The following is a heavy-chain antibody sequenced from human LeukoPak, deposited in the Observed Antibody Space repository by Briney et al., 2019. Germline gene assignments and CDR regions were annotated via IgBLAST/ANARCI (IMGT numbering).Heavy chain of an antibody. CDR3: ARGGPTVTTLFDY. Sequence: PGRSLRLSCAASGFTFSTYAMHWVRQAPGKGLEWVAVISYDGSNKYYADSVKGRFTISRDNSKNTLYLQMNSLRAEDTAVYYCARGGPTVTTLFDYWGQGTLVTVSS. CDR2: ISYDGSNK. CDR1: GFTFSTYA. V-gene: IGHV3-30-3*01. D-gene: IGHD4-17*01. J-gene: IGHJ4*02.